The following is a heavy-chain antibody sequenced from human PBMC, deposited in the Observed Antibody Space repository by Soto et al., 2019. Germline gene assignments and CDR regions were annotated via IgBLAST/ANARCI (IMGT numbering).Heavy chain of an antibody. V-gene: IGHV4-31*01. CDR2: IFYSGST. CDR1: GGSINSGGYY. Sequence: QVQLQESGPGLVKPSQTLSLICTVSGGSINSGGYYWNWIRQDPGKGLEWIGYIFYSGSTYYNPFLTSPVTISADTSENKFTLNLSSVTAADTAVYFGARGYRQSGYSSSWVLDYWGQGTLVNVSS. CDR3: ARGYRQSGYSSSWVLDY. J-gene: IGHJ4*02. D-gene: IGHD6-13*01.